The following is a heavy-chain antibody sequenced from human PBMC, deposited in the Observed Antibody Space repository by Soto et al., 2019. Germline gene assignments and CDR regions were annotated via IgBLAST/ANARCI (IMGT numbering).Heavy chain of an antibody. V-gene: IGHV1-69*01. CDR2: IIPIFGTA. Sequence: QVQLVQSGAEVKKPGSSVKVSCKASGGTLSSYAISWVRQAPGQGLEWMGGIIPIFGTANYAQKFQGRVTITADESTSTAYMELSSLRSEDTAVYYCARDRDTAMVTRNYYGMDVWGQGTTVTVSS. CDR3: ARDRDTAMVTRNYYGMDV. D-gene: IGHD5-18*01. CDR1: GGTLSSYA. J-gene: IGHJ6*02.